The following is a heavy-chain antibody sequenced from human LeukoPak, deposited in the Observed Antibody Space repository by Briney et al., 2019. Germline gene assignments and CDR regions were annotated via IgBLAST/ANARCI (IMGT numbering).Heavy chain of an antibody. CDR1: GFTFSSYA. CDR3: AKDQTGYSSSWSDFDY. D-gene: IGHD6-13*01. V-gene: IGHV3-23*01. Sequence: GGSLRLSCAASGFTFSSYAMSWVRQAPGKGLEWVSSISGSGGSTYYADCVKGRFTISRDNSKNTLYLQMNSLRAEETAVYYCAKDQTGYSSSWSDFDYGGQGTLVTVSS. J-gene: IGHJ4*02. CDR2: ISGSGGST.